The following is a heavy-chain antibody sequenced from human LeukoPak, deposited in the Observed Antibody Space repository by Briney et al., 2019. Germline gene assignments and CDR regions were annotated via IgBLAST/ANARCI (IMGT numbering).Heavy chain of an antibody. Sequence: SVKVSCKAPGGTFRSFAISWVRQAPGQGLEWMGGIIPIFGTANYAQKFQGRVTITADESTSTAYMELSSLRSEDTAVYYCARESSLRYFDWLLTDAFDIWGQGTMVTVSS. CDR1: GGTFRSFA. V-gene: IGHV1-69*01. CDR3: ARESSLRYFDWLLTDAFDI. J-gene: IGHJ3*02. D-gene: IGHD3-9*01. CDR2: IIPIFGTA.